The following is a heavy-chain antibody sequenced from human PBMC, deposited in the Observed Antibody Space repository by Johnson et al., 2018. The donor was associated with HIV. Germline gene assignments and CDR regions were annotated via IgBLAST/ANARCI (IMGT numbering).Heavy chain of an antibody. CDR1: GFTFSSYA. D-gene: IGHD3-22*01. CDR3: ARDAYYYDSSGYYRGGAFDI. V-gene: IGHV3-30*04. Sequence: QVQLVESGGGVVQPGRSLRLSYAASGFTFSSYAMHWVRQAPGKGLEWVAVISYDGSNKYYADSVQGRFTISRDNSKNTLYLQMNSLRAEDTAVYYCARDAYYYDSSGYYRGGAFDIWGQGTMVTVSS. CDR2: ISYDGSNK. J-gene: IGHJ3*02.